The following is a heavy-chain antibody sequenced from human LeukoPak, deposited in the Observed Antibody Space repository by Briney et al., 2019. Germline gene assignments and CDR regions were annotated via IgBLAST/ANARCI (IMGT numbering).Heavy chain of an antibody. CDR1: GGSISPYY. V-gene: IGHV4-59*01. Sequence: SETLSLTCTVSGGSISPYYWSWIRQPPGKGLEWIGYIHYSGDTNYNPSLKSRVTISADTSKNQFSLSLISVTAADTAMYYCVRGTNMWAWYLGLWGRGTLVTVSS. J-gene: IGHJ2*01. CDR2: IHYSGDT. D-gene: IGHD1-26*01. CDR3: VRGTNMWAWYLGL.